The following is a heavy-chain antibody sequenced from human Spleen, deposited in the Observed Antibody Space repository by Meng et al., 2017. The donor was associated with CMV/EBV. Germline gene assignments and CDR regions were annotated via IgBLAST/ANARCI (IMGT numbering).Heavy chain of an antibody. Sequence: SVKVSCKASGGTFSSYAISWVRQAPGQGLEWMGGIIPMFGTTNYAQKFQGRLTITTDESTSTAYMELSSLRSDDTATYYCARDDEDYYDSRGYSPSGSWGQGTLVTVSS. D-gene: IGHD3-22*01. J-gene: IGHJ5*02. V-gene: IGHV1-69*05. CDR1: GGTFSSYA. CDR2: IIPMFGTT. CDR3: ARDDEDYYDSRGYSPSGS.